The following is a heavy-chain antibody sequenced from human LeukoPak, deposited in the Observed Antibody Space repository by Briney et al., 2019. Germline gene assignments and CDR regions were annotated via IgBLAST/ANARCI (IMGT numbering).Heavy chain of an antibody. V-gene: IGHV1-46*01. D-gene: IGHD4-17*01. CDR2: INPSGGST. CDR3: ARDSSPNYGDYYWEGSTARPKYYYYMDV. J-gene: IGHJ6*03. CDR1: GYTFTSYY. Sequence: ASVKVSCKASGYTFTSYYMHWVRQAPGQGLEWMGIINPSGGSTSYAQKSQGRVTMTRDTSTSTVYMELSSLRSEDTAVYYCARDSSPNYGDYYWEGSTARPKYYYYMDVWGKGTTVTISS.